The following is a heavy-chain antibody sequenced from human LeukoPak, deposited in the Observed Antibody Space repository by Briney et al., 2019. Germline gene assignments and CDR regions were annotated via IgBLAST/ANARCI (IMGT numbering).Heavy chain of an antibody. D-gene: IGHD1/OR15-1a*01. J-gene: IGHJ4*02. CDR2: ISYDGSNK. V-gene: IGHV3-30*04. Sequence: GGSLRLSCAASGFTFSSYVMHWVRQAPGKGLDWVAGISYDGSNKFYAASVKGRFTISRDTSNNTLYLQMNSLRAEDTAVYYCARERHGTYYFDYWGQGTLVTVSS. CDR3: ARERHGTYYFDY. CDR1: GFTFSSYV.